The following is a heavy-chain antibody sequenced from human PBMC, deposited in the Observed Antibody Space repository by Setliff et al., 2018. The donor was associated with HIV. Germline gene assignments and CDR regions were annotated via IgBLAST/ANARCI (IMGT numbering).Heavy chain of an antibody. CDR3: AGNQNWNGYAFPYIDV. CDR2: VYTSGSTSGST. CDR1: DASISVGTYY. D-gene: IGHD3-3*01. Sequence: SETLSLTCSVSDASISVGTYYWSWIRQPAGKGLEWIGHVYTSGSTSGSTNYNPSLKSRVTISVDMSKNQFSLKLNSVTAADTAVYYCAGNQNWNGYAFPYIDVWGKGTTVTVSS. J-gene: IGHJ6*03. V-gene: IGHV4-61*09.